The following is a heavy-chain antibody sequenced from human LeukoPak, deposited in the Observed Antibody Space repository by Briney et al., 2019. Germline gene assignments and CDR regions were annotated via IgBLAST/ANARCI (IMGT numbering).Heavy chain of an antibody. Sequence: ASETLSLTCTVSGDSISSGGYYWNWIRQHPGKGLEWIGYIYYSGSTYYNPSLKSRVTISVDTSKNQFSLRLSSVTAADTAVYYCARERGGVIDYWGQGTLVTVSS. CDR3: ARERGGVIDY. CDR2: IYYSGST. CDR1: GDSISSGGYY. V-gene: IGHV4-31*03. J-gene: IGHJ4*02. D-gene: IGHD3-16*01.